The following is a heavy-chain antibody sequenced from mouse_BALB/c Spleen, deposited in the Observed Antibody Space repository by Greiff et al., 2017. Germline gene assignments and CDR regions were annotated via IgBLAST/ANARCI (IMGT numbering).Heavy chain of an antibody. V-gene: IGHV2-9*02. CDR2: IWAGGST. CDR1: GFSLTSYG. J-gene: IGHJ4*01. CDR3: ARTYGKDAMDY. Sequence: VKLMESGPGLVAPSQSLSITCTVSGFSLTSYGVHWVRQPPGKGLEWLGVIWAGGSTNYNSALMSRLSISKDNSKSQVFLKMNSLQTDDTAMYYCARTYGKDAMDYWGQGTSVTVSS. D-gene: IGHD2-1*01.